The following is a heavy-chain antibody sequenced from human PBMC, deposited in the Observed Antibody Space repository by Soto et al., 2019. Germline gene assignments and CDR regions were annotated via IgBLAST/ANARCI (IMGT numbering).Heavy chain of an antibody. CDR3: ARPAVVRIADMGPYAMAV. V-gene: IGHV5-51*01. CDR2: IYPRDSDT. Sequence: GESLRISCKGSGYIFTNYWIAWVRQMPGKGLEWMGIIYPRDSDTRYSPSFQGQVTMSADKSISTAYLQWSSLKASDTAMYFCARPAVVRIADMGPYAMAVWGQGTMVTVSS. CDR1: GYIFTNYW. J-gene: IGHJ6*02. D-gene: IGHD2-15*01.